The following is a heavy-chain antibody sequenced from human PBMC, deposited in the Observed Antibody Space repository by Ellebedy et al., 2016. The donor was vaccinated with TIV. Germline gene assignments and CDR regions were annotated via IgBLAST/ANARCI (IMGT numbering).Heavy chain of an antibody. J-gene: IGHJ4*02. CDR2: ISSSGSTI. CDR3: ARENWYNDY. V-gene: IGHV3-11*04. Sequence: PGGSLRLSCAASGFTFSDYSMNWIRQTPGKGLEWVSYISSSGSTIYYADSVKGRFTISRDNAKNSLYLQMSSLRAEDTAVYYCARENWYNDYWGQGTLVTVSS. CDR1: GFTFSDYS. D-gene: IGHD1/OR15-1a*01.